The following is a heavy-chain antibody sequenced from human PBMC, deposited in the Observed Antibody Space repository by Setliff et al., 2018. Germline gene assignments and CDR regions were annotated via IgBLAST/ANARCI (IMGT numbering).Heavy chain of an antibody. CDR2: IIPIFGTA. J-gene: IGHJ5*02. V-gene: IGHV1-69*13. CDR1: GGTFSNIG. D-gene: IGHD2-15*01. Sequence: VKVSCKASGGTFSNIGISWVRQAPGQGLEWMGGIIPIFGTANYAQKFQGGVTITADESTSTAYMELDSLRSEDTAVYYCARSPAVLGIVYLDPWGQGTLVTVSS. CDR3: ARSPAVLGIVYLDP.